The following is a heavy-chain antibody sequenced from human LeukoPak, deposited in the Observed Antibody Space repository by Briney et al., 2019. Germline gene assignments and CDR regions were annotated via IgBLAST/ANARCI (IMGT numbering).Heavy chain of an antibody. CDR3: ARIHRYCSGGACYVLDN. Sequence: SETLSLTCVVSGGSVSGYYWGWIRQPSGRGLEWIGYVYYSGSTNYNPSFKSRITISVDTSRNQFSLQLSSVTAADTAVYYCARIHRYCSGGACYVLDNWGQGTLVAVSS. CDR2: VYYSGST. D-gene: IGHD2-15*01. J-gene: IGHJ4*02. V-gene: IGHV4-59*02. CDR1: GGSVSGYY.